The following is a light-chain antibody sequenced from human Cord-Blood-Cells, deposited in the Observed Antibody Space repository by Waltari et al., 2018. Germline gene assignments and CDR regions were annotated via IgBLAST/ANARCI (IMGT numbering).Light chain of an antibody. Sequence: QSALTQPASVSGSPGQSITISCTGTSSDVGGYNYVSWYQQHPGKAPKLMICDVSNRPSGVSNRFSGSQSGNTASLTISGLQAEDEADYYCSSYTSSSTWVFGGGTKLTVL. CDR2: DVS. CDR3: SSYTSSSTWV. V-gene: IGLV2-14*03. CDR1: SSDVGGYNY. J-gene: IGLJ3*02.